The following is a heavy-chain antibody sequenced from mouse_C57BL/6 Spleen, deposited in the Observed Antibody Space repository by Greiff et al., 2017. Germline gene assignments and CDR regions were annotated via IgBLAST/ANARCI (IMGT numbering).Heavy chain of an antibody. CDR1: GYTFTGYW. CDR2: ILPGSDST. CDR3: ARDGNWDPYYFDY. D-gene: IGHD4-1*01. V-gene: IGHV1-9*01. Sequence: VQLKESGAELMKPGASVKLSCKATGYTFTGYWIEWVKQRPGHGLEWIGEILPGSDSTNYNEKFKGKATFTADTSSNTAYMQLSSLTTEDSAIYYCARDGNWDPYYFDYWGQGTTLTVSS. J-gene: IGHJ2*01.